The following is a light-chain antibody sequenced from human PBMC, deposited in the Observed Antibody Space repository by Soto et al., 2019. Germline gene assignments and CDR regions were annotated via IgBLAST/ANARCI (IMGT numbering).Light chain of an antibody. V-gene: IGKV1-9*01. Sequence: DIQLTQSPSFLSASVGDRVTITCRASQDISRYLAWYQQKPGKAPKLLIYAASTLQSGVPSRFSGSGSGTEFTLTISSLQPVDFATYYCQQLNSYPITFGQGTRLEIK. J-gene: IGKJ5*01. CDR3: QQLNSYPIT. CDR2: AAS. CDR1: QDISRY.